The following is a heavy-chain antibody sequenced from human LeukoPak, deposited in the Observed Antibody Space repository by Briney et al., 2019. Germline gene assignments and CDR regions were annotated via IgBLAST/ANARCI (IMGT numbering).Heavy chain of an antibody. CDR2: IYYSGST. D-gene: IGHD3-22*01. CDR1: GGSISSYY. V-gene: IGHV4-59*01. Sequence: SETLSLTCTVSGGSISSYYWSWIRQPPGKGLGWIGYIYYSGSTNYNPSLKSRVTISVDTSKNQFSLKLSSVTAADTAVYYCAREGIVVSTAFDIWGQGTMVTVSS. CDR3: AREGIVVSTAFDI. J-gene: IGHJ3*02.